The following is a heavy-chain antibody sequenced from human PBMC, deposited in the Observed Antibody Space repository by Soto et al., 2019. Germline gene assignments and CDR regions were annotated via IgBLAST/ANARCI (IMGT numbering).Heavy chain of an antibody. CDR1: GGSISSGDYY. D-gene: IGHD2-15*01. V-gene: IGHV4-30-4*01. CDR3: AREGYCSGGSCFNANWFDP. Sequence: QVQLQESGPGLVKPSQTLSLTCTVSGGSISSGDYYWSWIRQPPGKGLEWIGYIYYSGSTYYNPSLKSRVTISVDTSKNQFSLKLSSVTAADTAVYYCAREGYCSGGSCFNANWFDPWGQGTLVTVSS. J-gene: IGHJ5*02. CDR2: IYYSGST.